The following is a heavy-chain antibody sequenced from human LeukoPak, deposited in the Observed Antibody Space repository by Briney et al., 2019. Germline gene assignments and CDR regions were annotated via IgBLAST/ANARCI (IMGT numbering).Heavy chain of an antibody. CDR1: GFTFSSYS. J-gene: IGHJ3*02. Sequence: GGSLRLSCAASGFTFSSYSMNWVRQAPGKGLEWVSSISSSSSYIYYADSVKGRFTISRDNAKNSLYLQMNSLKTEDTAVYYCTTFLHYYDSSGHAFDIWGQGTMVTVSS. CDR3: TTFLHYYDSSGHAFDI. CDR2: ISSSSSYI. V-gene: IGHV3-21*03. D-gene: IGHD3-22*01.